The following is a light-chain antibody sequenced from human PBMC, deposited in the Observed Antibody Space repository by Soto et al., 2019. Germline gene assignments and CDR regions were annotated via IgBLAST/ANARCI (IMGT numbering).Light chain of an antibody. CDR3: QQYHNWPIT. J-gene: IGKJ5*01. V-gene: IGKV3-15*01. CDR2: GTS. CDR1: QGIGST. Sequence: EVVMKQSPATLSVYKGEGATLSCRASQGIGSTLAWYQHKPGQTPRLLIYGTSTRATGIPARFSGSGSGTDFTLTISSLQSEDFALYYCQQYHNWPITFGQGTLLEIK.